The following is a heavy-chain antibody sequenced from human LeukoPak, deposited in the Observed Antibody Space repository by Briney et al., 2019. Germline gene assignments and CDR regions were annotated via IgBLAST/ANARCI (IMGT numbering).Heavy chain of an antibody. D-gene: IGHD3-22*01. V-gene: IGHV1-2*02. CDR3: ARTKWTYYYDSSGSPHDY. CDR1: GYTFTGYY. J-gene: IGHJ4*02. Sequence: GAPVKVSCKASGYTFTGYYMHWVRQAPGQGLEWMGWINPNSGGTNYAQKFQGRVTMTRDTSISTAYMELSRLRSDDTAVYYCARTKWTYYYDSSGSPHDYWGQGTLVTVSS. CDR2: INPNSGGT.